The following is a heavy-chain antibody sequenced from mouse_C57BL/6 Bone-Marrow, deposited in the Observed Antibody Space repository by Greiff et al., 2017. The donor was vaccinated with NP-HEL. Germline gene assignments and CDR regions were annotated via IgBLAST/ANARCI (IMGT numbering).Heavy chain of an antibody. D-gene: IGHD1-1*01. CDR1: GYTFTSYG. CDR3: ARGPPYYGSISWFAY. Sequence: QVQLQQSGAELARPGASVKLSCKASGYTFTSYGISWVKQRTGQGLEWIGEIYPRSGNTYYNEKFKGKATLTADKSSSTAYMELRSLTSEDSAVYFCARGPPYYGSISWFAYWGQGTLVTVSA. V-gene: IGHV1-81*01. J-gene: IGHJ3*01. CDR2: IYPRSGNT.